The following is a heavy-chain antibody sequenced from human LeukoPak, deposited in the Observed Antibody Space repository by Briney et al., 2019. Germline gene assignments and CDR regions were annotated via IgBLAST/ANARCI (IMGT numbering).Heavy chain of an antibody. Sequence: PGGSLRLSCAASGFTFSYYYMSGVRQAPGKGLVWVSRINNDGSSTSYADSVKGRFTISRDNAKNSLYLQMNSLRAEDTAVYYCARDRGTMVRGVIDYFDYWGQGTLVTVSS. CDR1: GFTFSYYY. CDR3: ARDRGTMVRGVIDYFDY. D-gene: IGHD3-10*01. J-gene: IGHJ4*02. V-gene: IGHV3-74*01. CDR2: INNDGSST.